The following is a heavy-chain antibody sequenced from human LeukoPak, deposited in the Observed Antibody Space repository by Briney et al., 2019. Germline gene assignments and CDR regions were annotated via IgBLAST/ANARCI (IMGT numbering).Heavy chain of an antibody. CDR1: GFTLGGYW. D-gene: IGHD2-21*01. CDR3: ARYVVASACFDS. Sequence: PGGSLRLSCAASGFTLGGYWMHWVRQAPGEGLVWVSRMNSDGTVTTYADSVRGRFTISRDNAKNTLYLQMSSLRAEDTAVYYCARYVVASACFDSWGQGTPVTVSS. V-gene: IGHV3-74*01. J-gene: IGHJ4*02. CDR2: MNSDGTVT.